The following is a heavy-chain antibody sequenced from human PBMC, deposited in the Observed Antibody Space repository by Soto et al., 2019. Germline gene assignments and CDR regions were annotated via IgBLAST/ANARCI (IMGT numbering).Heavy chain of an antibody. CDR2: IWYDGSNK. CDR1: GFTFSSYG. Sequence: GGSLRLSCAASGFTFSSYGMHWVRQAPGKGLEWVAVIWYDGSNKYYADSVKGRFTISRDNSKNTLYLQMNSLRAEDTAVYYCARVRQYYYDSSGYDAFDIWGQGTMVTVSS. J-gene: IGHJ3*02. V-gene: IGHV3-33*01. CDR3: ARVRQYYYDSSGYDAFDI. D-gene: IGHD3-22*01.